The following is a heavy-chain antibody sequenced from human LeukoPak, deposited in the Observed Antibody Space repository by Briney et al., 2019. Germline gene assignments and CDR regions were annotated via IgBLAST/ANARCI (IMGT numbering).Heavy chain of an antibody. CDR2: IYFSGST. CDR1: GGSISSYY. D-gene: IGHD6-19*01. Sequence: SETLSLTCTVSGGSISSYYWSWIGQPPGKGLEYIAYIYFSGSTNYNPSLKSRVSISADTSKNQFSLKVNSVTAADTAVYYCARDVIAVAGLWYFDLWGRGTLVTVSS. V-gene: IGHV4-59*01. CDR3: ARDVIAVAGLWYFDL. J-gene: IGHJ2*01.